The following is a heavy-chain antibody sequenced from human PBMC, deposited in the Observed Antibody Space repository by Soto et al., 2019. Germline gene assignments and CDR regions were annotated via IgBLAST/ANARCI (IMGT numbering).Heavy chain of an antibody. Sequence: QVQLQQWGAGLLKPSETLSLTCAVYGGSFSGYYWSWIRQPPGKGLEWIGEINHSGSTNYNPSLKSRVTISVDTSKNQFSLKLSSVTAADTAVYYCARAPQVLMVYAIRRDGHWFDPWGQGTLVTVSS. CDR2: INHSGST. D-gene: IGHD2-8*01. V-gene: IGHV4-34*01. CDR3: ARAPQVLMVYAIRRDGHWFDP. CDR1: GGSFSGYY. J-gene: IGHJ5*02.